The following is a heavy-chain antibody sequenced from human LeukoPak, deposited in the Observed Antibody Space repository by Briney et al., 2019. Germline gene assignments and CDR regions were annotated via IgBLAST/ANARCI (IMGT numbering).Heavy chain of an antibody. CDR3: ARGGGLDV. CDR2: IKEDGSER. J-gene: IGHJ6*02. V-gene: IGHV3-7*03. CDR1: AFIFSGHW. Sequence: GGSLRLSCEGSAFIFSGHWMNWVRQTPGKGLEWVASIKEDGSERQYVDSVKGRFTISRDNAKNSLYLQMSNLRAEDTAVYSCARGGGLDVWGQGATVTVSS. D-gene: IGHD3-16*01.